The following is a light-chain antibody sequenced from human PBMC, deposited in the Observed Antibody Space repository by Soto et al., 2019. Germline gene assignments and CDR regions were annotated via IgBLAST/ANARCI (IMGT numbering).Light chain of an antibody. CDR2: GAS. CDR1: QSVSSN. V-gene: IGKV3-15*01. J-gene: IGKJ1*01. Sequence: EIVMTQSPATLSVSPGERATPSCRASQSVSSNLAWYQQKPGQAPRLLIYGASTRATGIPARFSGSGSGTEFTLTISSLQSEDFAVYYCQQYNNWPPRAWTFGQGTKVEIK. CDR3: QQYNNWPPRAWT.